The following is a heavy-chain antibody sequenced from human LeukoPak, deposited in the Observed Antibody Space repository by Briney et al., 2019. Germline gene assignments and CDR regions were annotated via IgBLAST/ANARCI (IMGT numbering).Heavy chain of an antibody. D-gene: IGHD6-25*01. Sequence: ASVKVSCKASGYTFTGHYMHWLRQAPGQGLEWMGWINPNSGDTNYAQKFQGRVTMTRDTSISTAYVELSSLRSDDTAVYYCARVERRQQPLTGAFDIWGQGTMATVSS. CDR1: GYTFTGHY. J-gene: IGHJ3*02. CDR2: INPNSGDT. V-gene: IGHV1-2*02. CDR3: ARVERRQQPLTGAFDI.